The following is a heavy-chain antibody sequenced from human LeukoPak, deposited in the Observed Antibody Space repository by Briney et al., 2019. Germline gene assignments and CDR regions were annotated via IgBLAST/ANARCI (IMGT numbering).Heavy chain of an antibody. V-gene: IGHV4-39*07. CDR2: IYDSGST. CDR3: ARALSGSYSFDY. CDR1: GGSIRSSYYY. Sequence: SETLSLTCTVSGGSIRSSYYYWGWIRQPPGKGLEWIGSIYDSGSTYYNPSLKSRVTISVDTSKNQFSLKLSSVTAADTAVYYCARALSGSYSFDYWGQGTLVTVSS. J-gene: IGHJ4*02. D-gene: IGHD1-26*01.